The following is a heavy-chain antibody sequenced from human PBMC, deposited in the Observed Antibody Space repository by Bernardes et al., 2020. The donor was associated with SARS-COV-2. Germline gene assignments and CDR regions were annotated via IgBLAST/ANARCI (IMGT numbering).Heavy chain of an antibody. J-gene: IGHJ4*02. CDR1: GASISSTEYF. CDR2: MSYSGPT. Sequence: SEPLPLTCAVSGASISSTEYFWGWLLQPPGKGLEWIGSMSYSGPTYYNSSLKSRVTISVDTSKNHFSLKLSSVTAADTAVYYCARHGERELLWPFDYWGQGPLVTVSS. V-gene: IGHV4-39*01. D-gene: IGHD1-26*01. CDR3: ARHGERELLWPFDY.